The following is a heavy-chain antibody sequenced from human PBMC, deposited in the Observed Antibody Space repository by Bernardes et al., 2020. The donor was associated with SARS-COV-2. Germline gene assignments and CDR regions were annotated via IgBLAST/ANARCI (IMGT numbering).Heavy chain of an antibody. D-gene: IGHD6-13*01. CDR2: IYYSGIT. CDR3: ARGRQQLVTT. V-gene: IGHV4-39*01. CDR1: GGSISSISYY. Sequence: SETLSLTCTFSGGSISSISYYWGWLLQPPGKGLEWIGSIYYSGITYYNPSLKSRVTISVDTSKNQFSLKLSSVTAADTAVYYCARGRQQLVTTWGQGTLVTVSS. J-gene: IGHJ5*02.